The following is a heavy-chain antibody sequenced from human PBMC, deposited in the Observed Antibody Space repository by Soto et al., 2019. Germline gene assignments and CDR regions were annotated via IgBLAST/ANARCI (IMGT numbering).Heavy chain of an antibody. J-gene: IGHJ5*02. V-gene: IGHV6-1*01. CDR2: TYYRSKWYN. CDR3: ARDAPYSSSWYLAWFDP. Sequence: SQTLSLTCAISGDSVSSNSAAWNWIRQSPSRGLEWLGRTYYRSKWYNDYAVSVKSRITINPDTSKNQFSLQLNSVTPEDTAVYYCARDAPYSSSWYLAWFDPWGQGTLVTVSS. D-gene: IGHD6-13*01. CDR1: GDSVSSNSAA.